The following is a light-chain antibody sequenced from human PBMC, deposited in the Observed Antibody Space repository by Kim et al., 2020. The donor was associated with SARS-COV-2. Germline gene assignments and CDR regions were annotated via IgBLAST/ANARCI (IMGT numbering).Light chain of an antibody. V-gene: IGLV3-21*04. J-gene: IGLJ2*01. CDR3: QVWDCSSDHRVV. CDR1: GIGSKS. Sequence: SYELTQPPSLSVAPGKTARVSCGGNGIGSKSVHWYQQRSGQAPVLVIYYDSDRPSGIPERFSGSNSGNTATLTISRVEAGDEADYYCQVWDCSSDHRVVF. CDR2: YDS.